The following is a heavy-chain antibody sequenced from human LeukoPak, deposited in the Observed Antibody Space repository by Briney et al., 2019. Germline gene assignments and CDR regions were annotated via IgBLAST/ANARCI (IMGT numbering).Heavy chain of an antibody. CDR3: AKDGRPFPAEYFQH. Sequence: GRSLRLSCAASGFTFSSYAMHWVRQAPGKGLEWVAVISYDGSNKYYADSVKGRFTISRDNSKNTLYLQMNSLRAEDTAVYYCAKDGRPFPAEYFQHWGQGTLVTVSS. CDR2: ISYDGSNK. J-gene: IGHJ1*01. CDR1: GFTFSSYA. V-gene: IGHV3-30-3*01.